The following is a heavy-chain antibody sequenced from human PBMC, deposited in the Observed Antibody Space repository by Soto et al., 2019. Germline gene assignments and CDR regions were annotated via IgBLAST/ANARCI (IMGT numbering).Heavy chain of an antibody. V-gene: IGHV3-30*18. J-gene: IGHJ6*02. CDR1: GFTFSSYG. Sequence: QVQLVESGGGVVQPGRSLRLSCAASGFTFSSYGMHWVRQAPGKGLEWVAVISYDGSNKYYADSVKGRFTISRDNSKNTLYLQMNSLRAEDTAVYYCAKDTVGYIAPYDYYNGMDVWGQGTTVTVSS. CDR2: ISYDGSNK. D-gene: IGHD6-13*01. CDR3: AKDTVGYIAPYDYYNGMDV.